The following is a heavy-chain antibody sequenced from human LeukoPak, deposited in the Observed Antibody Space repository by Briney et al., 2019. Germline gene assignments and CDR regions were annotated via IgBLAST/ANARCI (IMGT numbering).Heavy chain of an antibody. CDR2: ISYDGSNK. J-gene: IGHJ4*02. Sequence: GGSLRLSCAASGFTFSSYAMHWVRQAPGKGLEWVAVISYDGSNKYYADSVKGRFTISRDNSKNTLYLQMNSLRAEDTAVYYCARSSGSYADFGYWGQGTLVTVSS. V-gene: IGHV3-30-3*01. CDR3: ARSSGSYADFGY. CDR1: GFTFSSYA. D-gene: IGHD1-26*01.